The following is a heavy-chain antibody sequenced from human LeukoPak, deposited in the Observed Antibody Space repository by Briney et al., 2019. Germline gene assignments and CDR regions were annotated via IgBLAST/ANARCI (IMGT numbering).Heavy chain of an antibody. V-gene: IGHV4-59*01. CDR1: GGSISSYF. Sequence: SETLSLTCTVSGGSISSYFWNWVRQPPGKGLEWIGYISYSGSTSYNSSSNSRVTISLETSKKQVSLKLNFVTAADTAVYFCARGVGSGGYYGSSHWHLDLWGRGTLVTVSS. D-gene: IGHD3-22*01. J-gene: IGHJ2*01. CDR3: ARGVGSGGYYGSSHWHLDL. CDR2: ISYSGST.